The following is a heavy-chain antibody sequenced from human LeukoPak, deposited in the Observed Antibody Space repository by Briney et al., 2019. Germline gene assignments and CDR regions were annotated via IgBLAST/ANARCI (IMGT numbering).Heavy chain of an antibody. D-gene: IGHD3-10*01. CDR2: ISGSGVST. V-gene: IGHV3-23*01. Sequence: GGSLRLSCAASGFTFSSYAMSWFRQAPGKGLEWVSAISGSGVSTYYADSVKGRFTISRDNYKNTLYLQMNSLRAEDTAVYYCASSRTYGSGSYYPPFDYWGQGTLVTVSS. CDR3: ASSRTYGSGSYYPPFDY. J-gene: IGHJ4*02. CDR1: GFTFSSYA.